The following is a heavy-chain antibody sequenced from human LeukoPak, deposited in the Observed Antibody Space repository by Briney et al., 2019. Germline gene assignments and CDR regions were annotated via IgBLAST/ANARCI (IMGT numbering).Heavy chain of an antibody. V-gene: IGHV4-59*12. CDR2: IHYSGST. CDR3: AREAITGNDY. CDR1: GGSISSYY. D-gene: IGHD3-10*01. J-gene: IGHJ4*02. Sequence: SETLSLTCTVSGGSISSYYWSWIRQPPGKGLVWIGYIHYSGSTNYNPSLTSRATISVDTSKNQFALKLSSVTASDTAVYYCAREAITGNDYWGQGTLVTVSS.